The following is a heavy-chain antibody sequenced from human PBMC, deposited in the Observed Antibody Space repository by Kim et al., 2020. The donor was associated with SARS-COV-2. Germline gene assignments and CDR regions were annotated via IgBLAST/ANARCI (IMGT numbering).Heavy chain of an antibody. J-gene: IGHJ3*02. CDR3: ARVTPYTNFAVDI. D-gene: IGHD2-2*02. Sequence: YNPPGKGRVTISIDTSRNQISLRLSSVTAADTAIYDCARVTPYTNFAVDIWGQGTMVAVSS. V-gene: IGHV4-59*01.